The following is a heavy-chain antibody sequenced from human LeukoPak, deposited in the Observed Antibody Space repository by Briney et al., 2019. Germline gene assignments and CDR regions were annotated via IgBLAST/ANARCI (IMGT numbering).Heavy chain of an antibody. CDR1: GFTFDDYA. D-gene: IGHD6-13*01. CDR3: AKGTRSWQEFDY. Sequence: GGSLRLSCAASGFTFDDYAMHCVRQAPGKGLEWVSLISWDGGSTYYADSVKGRFTISRDNSKNSLYLQMNSLRAEDTALYYCAKGTRSWQEFDYWGQGTLVTVSS. CDR2: ISWDGGST. J-gene: IGHJ4*02. V-gene: IGHV3-43D*03.